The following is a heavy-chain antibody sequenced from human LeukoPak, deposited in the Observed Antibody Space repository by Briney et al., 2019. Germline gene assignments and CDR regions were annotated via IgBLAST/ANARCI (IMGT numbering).Heavy chain of an antibody. Sequence: ASGKVSFKASGSPFSSYYMQWVRQAPGQGVGWMGIINPSGGSTSYAQKFQGRVTMTRGTSTSTVYMELSSLKSEDTAVYYCARTPPNWGADYWGQGTLVTVSS. D-gene: IGHD7-27*01. CDR1: GSPFSSYY. CDR2: INPSGGST. J-gene: IGHJ4*02. V-gene: IGHV1-46*01. CDR3: ARTPPNWGADY.